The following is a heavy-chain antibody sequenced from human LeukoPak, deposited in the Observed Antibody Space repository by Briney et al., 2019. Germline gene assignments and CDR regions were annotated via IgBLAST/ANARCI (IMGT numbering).Heavy chain of an antibody. Sequence: SETLSLTCTVSGGSISSYYWSWIRQPPGKGVEWIGYIYYSGSTNYNPSLKSRVTISVDTSKNQFSLKLSSVTAADTAVYYCARGGAHYIVGATTIADYWGKGTLVTVSS. D-gene: IGHD1-26*01. CDR1: GGSISSYY. J-gene: IGHJ4*02. CDR2: IYYSGST. V-gene: IGHV4-59*01. CDR3: ARGGAHYIVGATTIADY.